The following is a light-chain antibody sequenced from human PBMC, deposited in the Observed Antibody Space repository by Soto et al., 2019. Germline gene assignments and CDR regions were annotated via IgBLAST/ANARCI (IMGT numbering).Light chain of an antibody. CDR2: GAS. Sequence: EIVLTQSPGTQSLSPGERATLSCRASQSVRSSYLAWYQQKPGQAPRLLIYGASTRATGIPDRFSGGGSGTEFTLTIRSLQSEDFATYYCQQYYSYLNFGQGTRLEIK. J-gene: IGKJ5*01. CDR1: QSVRSSY. V-gene: IGKV3-20*01. CDR3: QQYYSYLN.